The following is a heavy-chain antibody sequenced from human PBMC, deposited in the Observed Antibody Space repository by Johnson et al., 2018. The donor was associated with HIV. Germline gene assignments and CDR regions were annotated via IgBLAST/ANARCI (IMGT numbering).Heavy chain of an antibody. CDR3: ARDRGYWDAFDI. CDR1: GFTFSNYA. D-gene: IGHD3-22*01. Sequence: VQLVESGGGLVQPGGSLRLSCAASGFTFSNYAMSWVRQAPGKGLEWVSGISGSGTTTYNADSVKGRFTISRDNSKNTLYLQMNSLRAEDTAVYYCARDRGYWDAFDIWGQGTMVIVSS. J-gene: IGHJ3*02. V-gene: IGHV3-23*04. CDR2: ISGSGTTT.